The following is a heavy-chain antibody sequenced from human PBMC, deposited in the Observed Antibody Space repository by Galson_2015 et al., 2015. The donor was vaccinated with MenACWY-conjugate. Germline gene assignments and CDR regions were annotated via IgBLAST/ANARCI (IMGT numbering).Heavy chain of an antibody. CDR2: LKSDGTT. CDR3: VVNSYGS. J-gene: IGHJ4*02. CDR1: GLTFTIYS. Sequence: SLRLSCAASGLTFTIYSIHWVRQAPGQGPVWVSRLKSDGTTTYADLVKGRFTISGDHAKNMFYLQMNSLRVEDTAVYYCVVNSYGSWGQGTLVTVSS. D-gene: IGHD2/OR15-2a*01. V-gene: IGHV3-74*03.